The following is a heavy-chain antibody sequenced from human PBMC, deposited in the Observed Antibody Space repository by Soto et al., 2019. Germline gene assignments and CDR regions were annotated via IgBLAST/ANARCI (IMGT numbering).Heavy chain of an antibody. CDR3: AREVRGGFTGIFDQ. CDR2: IYTDGTT. Sequence: SETLSLTCTVSGGSVSSGSYYWSWIRQPAGKGLEWIGRIYTDGTTKYNPSLKSRVTLSLDKSKNQFSLRLSSVTAADTAVYYFAREVRGGFTGIFDQWGRGSRVTVSS. D-gene: IGHD2-15*01. V-gene: IGHV4-61*02. J-gene: IGHJ4*02. CDR1: GGSVSSGSYY.